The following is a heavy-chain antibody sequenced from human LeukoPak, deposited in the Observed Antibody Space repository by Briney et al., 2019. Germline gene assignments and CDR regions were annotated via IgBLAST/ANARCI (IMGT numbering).Heavy chain of an antibody. CDR2: IIPIFGTA. V-gene: IGHV1-69*05. D-gene: IGHD6-13*01. Sequence: SVKVSCKASGGTFSSYAISWVRQAPGQGLEWMGGIIPIFGTANYAQKFQDRVVVTRDTSTSTVYMELSSLRSDDTAVYYCTREGAAEAKNFDYWGQGTLVTVSS. J-gene: IGHJ4*02. CDR1: GGTFSSYA. CDR3: TREGAAEAKNFDY.